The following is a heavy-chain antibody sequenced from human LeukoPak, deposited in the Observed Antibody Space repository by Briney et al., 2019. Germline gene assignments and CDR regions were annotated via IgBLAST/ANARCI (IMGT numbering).Heavy chain of an antibody. V-gene: IGHV3-30*02. CDR3: AKADDSGYDTYMDV. Sequence: PGGSLRLSCAASGFTFSSYGMHWVRQAPGKGLEWVAFIRYDGSNKYYADSVKGRFTISRDNSKNTLYLQMNSLRAEDTAVYYCAKADDSGYDTYMDVWGKGTTVTISS. CDR1: GFTFSSYG. CDR2: IRYDGSNK. J-gene: IGHJ6*03. D-gene: IGHD5-12*01.